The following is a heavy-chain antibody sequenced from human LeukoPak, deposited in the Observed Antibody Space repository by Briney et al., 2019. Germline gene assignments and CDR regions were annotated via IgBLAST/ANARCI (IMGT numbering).Heavy chain of an antibody. CDR1: GFTFSSYS. CDR3: AQDHYYGSGSYNWFDP. V-gene: IGHV3-48*01. J-gene: IGHJ5*02. Sequence: GGSLRLSCAASGFTFSSYSMNWVRQAPGKGLEWVSYISSSSSTIYYADSVKGRFTISRDNSKNTLYLQMKSLRAEDTAVYYCAQDHYYGSGSYNWFDPWGQGTLVTVSS. CDR2: ISSSSSTI. D-gene: IGHD3-10*01.